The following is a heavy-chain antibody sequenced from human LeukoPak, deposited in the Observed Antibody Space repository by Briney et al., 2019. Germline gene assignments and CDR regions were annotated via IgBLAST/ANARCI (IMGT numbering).Heavy chain of an antibody. CDR3: AKGDVVTAIFPLDY. J-gene: IGHJ4*02. V-gene: IGHV3-23*01. CDR1: GFTFSSYA. CDR2: ISGGGGTT. D-gene: IGHD5-12*01. Sequence: GGSLRLSCAASGFTFSSYAMSWVRQAPGKGLEWVSGISGGGGTTYYADSVQGRFTISRDNSKKTLFLQMSSLRAEDTAVYYCAKGDVVTAIFPLDYWGQGTLVIVSS.